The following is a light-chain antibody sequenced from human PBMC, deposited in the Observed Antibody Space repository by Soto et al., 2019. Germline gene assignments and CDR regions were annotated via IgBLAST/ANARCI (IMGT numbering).Light chain of an antibody. CDR2: SAS. J-gene: IGKJ1*01. V-gene: IGKV1-39*01. CDR1: QYIGTY. CDR3: QQSFTIPWT. Sequence: DIQMTQSPSSLSASAGDRVTITCRASQYIGTYLNWYQLKPGKAPKLLMSSASRLQSGVPSTFSGRGSGTDFTLTISRLQPGDFATYYCQQSFTIPWTFGQGTRVEIK.